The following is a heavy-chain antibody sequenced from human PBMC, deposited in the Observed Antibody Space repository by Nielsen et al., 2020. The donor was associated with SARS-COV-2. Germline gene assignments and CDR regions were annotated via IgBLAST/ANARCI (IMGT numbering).Heavy chain of an antibody. Sequence: SETLSLTCTVSGGSISSSSYYWGWIRQPPGKGLEWIGSIYYSGSTYYNPSLKSRVTISVDTSKNQFSLKLSSVTAADTAVYYCASQGLRYIDWQYYFNYWGQGTLVTVSS. D-gene: IGHD3-9*01. CDR1: GGSISSSSYY. CDR3: ASQGLRYIDWQYYFNY. J-gene: IGHJ4*02. V-gene: IGHV4-39*01. CDR2: IYYSGST.